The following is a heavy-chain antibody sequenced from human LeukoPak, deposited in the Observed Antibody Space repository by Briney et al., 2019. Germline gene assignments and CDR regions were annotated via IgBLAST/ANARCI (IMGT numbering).Heavy chain of an antibody. Sequence: GGSLRLSCAASGFTFSSYAMHWVRQAPGKGLEYVSAISSNGGSTYYANSVKGRFTISRDNSKNTLYLQMGSLRAEDTAVYYCAKLYSSSSSLVYWGQGTLVTVSS. CDR3: AKLYSSSSSLVY. V-gene: IGHV3-64*01. CDR1: GFTFSSYA. J-gene: IGHJ4*02. CDR2: ISSNGGST. D-gene: IGHD6-6*01.